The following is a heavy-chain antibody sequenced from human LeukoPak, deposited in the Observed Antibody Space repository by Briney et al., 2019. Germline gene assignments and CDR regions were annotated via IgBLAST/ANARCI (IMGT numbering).Heavy chain of an antibody. D-gene: IGHD4-17*01. CDR1: GYNLNDLS. V-gene: IGHV1-8*01. CDR3: ARGGGHTYGRDWFDP. Sequence: ASVKVSCKVAGYNLNDLSMQWVRQAPGQGLEWMGWMNPNSANRNYAQKFQGRVTMTRNTSITTAYMELSSLRSEDTAVYYCARGGGHTYGRDWFDPWGQGTLVTVSS. CDR2: MNPNSANR. J-gene: IGHJ5*02.